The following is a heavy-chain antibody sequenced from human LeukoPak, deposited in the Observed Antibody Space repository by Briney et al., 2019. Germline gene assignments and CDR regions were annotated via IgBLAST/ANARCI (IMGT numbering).Heavy chain of an antibody. Sequence: GGSLRLSCAISGFTFSGCDLTWVRQAPGKGLEWISYISRSGNTIYYADSVKGRFTTSRDNSKNSLYLQMNSLRVEHTAVYYCARVATMVRVPLDALHIWGQGTMVSVSS. CDR2: ISRSGNTI. CDR1: GFTFSGCD. J-gene: IGHJ3*02. CDR3: ARVATMVRVPLDALHI. V-gene: IGHV3-48*03. D-gene: IGHD3-10*01.